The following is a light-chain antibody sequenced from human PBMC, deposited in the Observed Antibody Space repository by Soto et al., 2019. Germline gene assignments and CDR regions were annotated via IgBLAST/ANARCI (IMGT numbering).Light chain of an antibody. J-gene: IGLJ2*01. CDR3: QTWGAGFVV. CDR1: SGHSTYA. V-gene: IGLV4-69*01. Sequence: QSVLTQSPSASASLGASVKLTCILSSGHSTYAIAWHQHQAGKGPRYLMHLSSDGSHTKGDGIPDRFSGSSSGAERYLTISSLQSEDEGDYYCQTWGAGFVVFGGGTQLTVL. CDR2: LSSDGSH.